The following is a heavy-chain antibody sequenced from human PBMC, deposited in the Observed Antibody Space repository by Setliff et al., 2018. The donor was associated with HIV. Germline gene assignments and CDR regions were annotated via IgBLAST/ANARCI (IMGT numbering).Heavy chain of an antibody. CDR1: GGTFSSYA. Sequence: GASVKVSCKASGGTFSSYAISWVRQAPGQGLEWMGGIIPIFGTANYAQKFQGRVTITADESTSTAYMELSSLRSGDTAVYYCARDRTFILEWLSHWGQGTLVTVSS. D-gene: IGHD3-3*01. CDR3: ARDRTFILEWLSH. V-gene: IGHV1-69*13. CDR2: IIPIFGTA. J-gene: IGHJ4*02.